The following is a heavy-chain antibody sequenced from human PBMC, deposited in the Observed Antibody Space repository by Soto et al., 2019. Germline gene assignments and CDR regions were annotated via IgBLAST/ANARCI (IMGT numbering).Heavy chain of an antibody. CDR3: ARVVRFFGGHAGY. J-gene: IGHJ4*02. V-gene: IGHV1-8*01. Sequence: QVLLVQSGADVKKPGASVKVSCKTSGYTFTEFDINWVRQAPGQGLEWMGGMNTKAGNTGYAQKLQGRVTMTRNSSISKAYMELRRLRSEDTAVYYCARVVRFFGGHAGYWGQGTLVTVSS. CDR1: GYTFTEFD. D-gene: IGHD3-3*01. CDR2: MNTKAGNT.